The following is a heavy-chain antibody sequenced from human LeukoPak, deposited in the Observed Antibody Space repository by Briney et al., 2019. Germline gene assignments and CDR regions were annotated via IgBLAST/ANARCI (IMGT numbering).Heavy chain of an antibody. D-gene: IGHD6-13*01. CDR2: ISGSRGTT. CDR3: ATTKPGIAASGTKKYYYYYLDV. V-gene: IGHV3-23*01. CDR1: GFTFSSCA. Sequence: GGCLRLSCAASGFTFSSCAMSWVRQAPGKGLEWVSAISGSRGTTYYADSVKGRFTISRDNSKNTLYLQMNSLRAEDTAVYYCATTKPGIAASGTKKYYYYYLDVWGKGTAVTVSS. J-gene: IGHJ6*03.